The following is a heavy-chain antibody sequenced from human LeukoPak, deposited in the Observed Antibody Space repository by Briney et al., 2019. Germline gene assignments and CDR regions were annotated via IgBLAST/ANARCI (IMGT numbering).Heavy chain of an antibody. D-gene: IGHD2-15*01. CDR1: VGSISGSNYY. V-gene: IGHV4-39*01. CDR3: AGDGMAANKYSPLDN. Sequence: SETLSLTRTLSVGSISGSNYYGGWTRHPPGEGLEWVRGIHYSGSTYYNPSLKSRVTILVEKSKNQFSLNLNSVTAADTAVYYCAGDGMAANKYSPLDNWGQGTLVTVS. CDR2: IHYSGST. J-gene: IGHJ4*02.